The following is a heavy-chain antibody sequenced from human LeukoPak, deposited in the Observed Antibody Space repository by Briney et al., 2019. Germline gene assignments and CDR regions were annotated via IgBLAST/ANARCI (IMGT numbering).Heavy chain of an antibody. J-gene: IGHJ4*02. CDR2: ITSRSTT. CDR1: GFIFSHYG. D-gene: IGHD7-27*01. Sequence: GGTLRLSCAGSGFIFSHYGMNWVRQAPGKGLGWVSGITSRSTTYYADSVKGRYTISRDNSKNMVWLQINSPTAEDTATYYCAKDGNWARFEDWGQGTLVTVSS. CDR3: AKDGNWARFED. V-gene: IGHV3-23*01.